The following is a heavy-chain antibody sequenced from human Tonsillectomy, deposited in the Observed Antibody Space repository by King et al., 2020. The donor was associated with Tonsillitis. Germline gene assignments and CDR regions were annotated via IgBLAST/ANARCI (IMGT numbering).Heavy chain of an antibody. D-gene: IGHD6-6*01. J-gene: IGHJ4*02. CDR2: ISYDGRYQ. Sequence: VQLVESGGGVGQPGGSLRLSCAASGFTFRDYGIHWVRQAPGKGLEGGAVISYDGRYQYYADTVEGRFTISRDNSKKTLSLQMNSLRTEDTAVYYCARLYNSSNYWGQGTLVTVSS. CDR1: GFTFRDYG. CDR3: ARLYNSSNY. V-gene: IGHV3-30*03.